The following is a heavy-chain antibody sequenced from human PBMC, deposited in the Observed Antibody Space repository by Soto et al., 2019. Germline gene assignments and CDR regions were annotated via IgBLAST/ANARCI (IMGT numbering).Heavy chain of an antibody. CDR1: GFTFSSYG. D-gene: IGHD6-19*01. CDR2: IWYDGSNK. Sequence: QVQLVESGGGVVQPGRSLRLSCVASGFTFSSYGMHWVRQAPGKGLEWVAVIWYDGSNKYYADSVKGRFTISRDNSKNTLYLQMNSLRAEDTAVYYCARDRIAVAAYYGMDVWGQGTTVTVSS. J-gene: IGHJ6*02. V-gene: IGHV3-33*01. CDR3: ARDRIAVAAYYGMDV.